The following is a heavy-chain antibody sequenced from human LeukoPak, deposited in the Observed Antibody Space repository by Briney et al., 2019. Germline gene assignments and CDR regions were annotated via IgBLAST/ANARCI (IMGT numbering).Heavy chain of an antibody. CDR2: IYTSGST. J-gene: IGHJ6*03. V-gene: IGHV4-61*02. CDR3: ARVSLPGDYYYYMDI. CDR1: GGSISSGSYY. D-gene: IGHD5/OR15-5a*01. Sequence: SETLSLTCTVSGGSISSGSYYWSWIRQPAGKGLEWIGRIYTSGSTNYNPSLKSRVTISVDTSKNQFSLKLSSVTAADTAVYYCARVSLPGDYYYYMDIWGKGNTVTVSS.